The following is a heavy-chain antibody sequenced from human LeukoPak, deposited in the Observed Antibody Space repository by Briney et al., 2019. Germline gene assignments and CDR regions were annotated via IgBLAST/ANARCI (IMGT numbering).Heavy chain of an antibody. D-gene: IGHD2-2*01. V-gene: IGHV4-34*01. J-gene: IGHJ5*02. CDR1: GGSFSGYY. Sequence: PSETLSLTCAVYGGSFSGYYWSWVRQPPGKGLEWIGEINHSGSTNYNPSLKSRVTISVDTSKNQFSLKLSSVTAADTAVYYCARVGRDCSSTSCYEVWFDPWGQGTLVTVSS. CDR2: INHSGST. CDR3: ARVGRDCSSTSCYEVWFDP.